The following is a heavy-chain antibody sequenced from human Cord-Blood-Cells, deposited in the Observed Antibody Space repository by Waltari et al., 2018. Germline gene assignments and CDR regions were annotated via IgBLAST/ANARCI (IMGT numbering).Heavy chain of an antibody. J-gene: IGHJ3*02. CDR2: ISSSISYI. Sequence: EVQLVESGGGLVKPGGSMRLSCAASGFTFSSYSMNWVRQAPGKGLVWVSSISSSISYIYYADSMKGRFTISRDNAKNSLYLQMNSLRAEDTAVYYCARSGYFGDAFDIWGQGTMVTVSS. V-gene: IGHV3-21*01. D-gene: IGHD3-10*01. CDR1: GFTFSSYS. CDR3: ARSGYFGDAFDI.